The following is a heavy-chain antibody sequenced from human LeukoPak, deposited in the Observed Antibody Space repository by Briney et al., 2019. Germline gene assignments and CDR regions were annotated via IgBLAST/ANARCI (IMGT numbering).Heavy chain of an antibody. J-gene: IGHJ4*02. CDR1: GLTLSNAW. V-gene: IGHV3-15*01. Sequence: PGGSLRLSCAASGLTLSNAWMTWVRQAPGKGLEWVARIKSKTDGGIKDYAAPVKGTFTISRDDSENTVYLQMNSLKIEDTAVCYCATGRSGYFDSWGQGTLVFVSS. CDR3: ATGRSGYFDS. CDR2: IKSKTDGGIK.